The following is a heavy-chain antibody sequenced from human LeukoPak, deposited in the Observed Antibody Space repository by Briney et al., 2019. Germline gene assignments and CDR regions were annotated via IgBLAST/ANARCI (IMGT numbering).Heavy chain of an antibody. V-gene: IGHV3-21*01. Sequence: PGGSLRLSCVASAFTFKTYTLNRVRQTPGKGLEWVSYISTAGNLINYADSVRGRFTISRDNAKNSLYLYMNSLTPEDTAVYYCARTVEGHFDFRGQGTLVTVSS. J-gene: IGHJ4*02. D-gene: IGHD5-24*01. CDR1: AFTFKTYT. CDR2: ISTAGNLI. CDR3: ARTVEGHFDF.